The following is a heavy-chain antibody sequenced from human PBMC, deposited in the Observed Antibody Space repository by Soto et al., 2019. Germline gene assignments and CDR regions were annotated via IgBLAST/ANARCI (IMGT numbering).Heavy chain of an antibody. V-gene: IGHV1-69*13. CDR2: IIPIFGTA. J-gene: IGHJ4*02. Sequence: ASVKVSCKASGGTFSSYAISWVRQAPGQGLEWMGGIIPIFGTANYAQKFQGRVTITADESTSTAYMELSSLRSEDTAVYYCAGGGWNLYYFDYWGQGTLVTVPQ. CDR1: GGTFSSYA. CDR3: AGGGWNLYYFDY. D-gene: IGHD1-1*01.